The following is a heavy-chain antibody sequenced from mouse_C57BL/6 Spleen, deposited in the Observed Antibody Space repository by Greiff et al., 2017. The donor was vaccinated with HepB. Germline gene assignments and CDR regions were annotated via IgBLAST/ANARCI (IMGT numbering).Heavy chain of an antibody. V-gene: IGHV1-39*01. Sequence: EVQGVESGPELVKPGASVKISCKASGYSFTDYNMNWVKQSNGKSLEWIGVINPNNGTTSYNQKFKGKATLTVDQSSSTAYMQLNSLTSEDSAVYYCARRVYHSHDFDYWGQGTTLTVSS. CDR3: ARRVYHSHDFDY. CDR1: GYSFTDYN. D-gene: IGHD1-2*01. CDR2: INPNNGTT. J-gene: IGHJ2*01.